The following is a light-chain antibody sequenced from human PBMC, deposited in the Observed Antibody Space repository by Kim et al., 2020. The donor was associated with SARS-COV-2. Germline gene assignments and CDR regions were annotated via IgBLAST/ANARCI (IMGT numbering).Light chain of an antibody. V-gene: IGKV1-NL1*01. CDR3: QQYYRLPPT. CDR1: PDLRNF. CDR2: STS. Sequence: ATVGDRVTLTCRASPDLRNFLAWYQKKSGKAPKLLLYSTSTFQSGTPSRFSGSGSGTDYTLTISSLQPEDFATYYCQQYYRLPPTFGGGTKVDIK. J-gene: IGKJ4*01.